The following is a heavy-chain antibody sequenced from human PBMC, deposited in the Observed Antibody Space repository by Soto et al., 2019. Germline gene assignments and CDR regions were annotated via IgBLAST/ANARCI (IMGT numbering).Heavy chain of an antibody. CDR3: ARSSVWCLGP. CDR2: IIPILVIA. J-gene: IGHJ5*02. D-gene: IGHD2-8*02. CDR1: GGTFSNYP. Sequence: QVQLVQSGAEVKKPGSSVKVSCKASGGTFSNYPISWVRQAPGQGLEWMGRIIPILVIANYAQKFQGRVTITAEKSTSTAYLELSSLRSEDTAVYYCARSSVWCLGPWGQGTLVTGSS. V-gene: IGHV1-69*02.